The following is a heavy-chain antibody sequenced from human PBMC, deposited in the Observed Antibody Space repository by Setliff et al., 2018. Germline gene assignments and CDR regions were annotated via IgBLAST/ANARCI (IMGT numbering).Heavy chain of an antibody. D-gene: IGHD3-22*01. CDR2: ISSSSTYI. CDR3: ARDRSAYYYDSTGYYPKGYFDF. V-gene: IGHV3-21*01. Sequence: GGSLRLSCAASGFTLSSYAMHWVRQAPGKGLEWVSSISSSSTYIFYADSVKGRFTISRDNAKNSLYLQMDSLRAEDTAVYYCARDRSAYYYDSTGYYPKGYFDFRGQGTPVTVSS. J-gene: IGHJ4*02. CDR1: GFTLSSYA.